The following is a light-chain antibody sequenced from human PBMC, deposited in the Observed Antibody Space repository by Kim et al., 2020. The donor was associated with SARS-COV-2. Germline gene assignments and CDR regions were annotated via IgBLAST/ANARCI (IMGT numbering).Light chain of an antibody. Sequence: DIQMTQSPSTLSAFVGNRVTITCRASQSVDSWLAWYQQKPGKAPKLLIYQASKLASAVPSKFSGSGSGTDFTLTISNLQPDDSAIYYCKQYETYWTFGPGTKVDIK. J-gene: IGKJ1*01. CDR1: QSVDSW. CDR2: QAS. V-gene: IGKV1-5*03. CDR3: KQYETYWT.